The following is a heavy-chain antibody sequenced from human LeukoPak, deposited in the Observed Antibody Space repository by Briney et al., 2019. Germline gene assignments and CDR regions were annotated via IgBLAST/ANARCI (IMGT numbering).Heavy chain of an antibody. V-gene: IGHV3-23*01. CDR2: ISGSGGST. CDR3: AIPARRLRFPFDY. CDR1: GFTFSSYA. Sequence: GASLRLSWAASGFTFSSYAMSWVRQAPGKGLEWVSAISGSGGSTYYADSVKGRFTISRDNSKNTLYLQMNSLRAEDTAVYYCAIPARRLRFPFDYWGQGTLVTVSS. D-gene: IGHD3-16*01. J-gene: IGHJ4*02.